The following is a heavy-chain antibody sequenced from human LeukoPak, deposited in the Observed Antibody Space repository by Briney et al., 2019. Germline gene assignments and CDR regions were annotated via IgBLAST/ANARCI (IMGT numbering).Heavy chain of an antibody. V-gene: IGHV4-34*01. CDR1: GGSFSGYY. J-gene: IGHJ4*02. CDR2: INHGGST. D-gene: IGHD3-9*01. CDR3: ARGARYYDILTGYYRPYYFDY. Sequence: PSETLSLTCAVYGGSFSGYYWSWIRQPPGKGLEWIGEINHGGSTNYNPSLKSRVTISVDTSKNQFSLKLSSVTAADTAVYYCARGARYYDILTGYYRPYYFDYWGQGTLVTVSS.